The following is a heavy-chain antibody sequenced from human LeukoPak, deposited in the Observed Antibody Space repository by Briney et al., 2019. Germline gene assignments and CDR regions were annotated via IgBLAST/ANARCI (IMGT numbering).Heavy chain of an antibody. Sequence: GESLKISCKGSGYSFTSYWIGWVRQMPGKGLEWMGIIYPGDSDTRYSPSFQGQVTVSADKSISTAYLQWSSLKASDTAMYYCARALGAPRDAFDIWGQGTMVTVSS. V-gene: IGHV5-51*01. CDR2: IYPGDSDT. CDR3: ARALGAPRDAFDI. CDR1: GYSFTSYW. D-gene: IGHD3-3*01. J-gene: IGHJ3*02.